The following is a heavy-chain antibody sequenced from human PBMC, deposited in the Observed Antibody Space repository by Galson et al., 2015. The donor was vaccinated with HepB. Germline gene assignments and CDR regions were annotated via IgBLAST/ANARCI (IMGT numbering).Heavy chain of an antibody. V-gene: IGHV3-30*18. J-gene: IGHJ4*02. CDR1: GFTFSSYG. CDR3: AKDRRWWAFFDY. D-gene: IGHD2-15*01. Sequence: SLRLSCAASGFTFSSYGMHWVRQAPGKGLEWVAVISYDGSNKYYADSVKGRFTISRDNSKNTLYLQMNSLRAEDTAVYYCAKDRRWWAFFDYWGQGTLVTVSS. CDR2: ISYDGSNK.